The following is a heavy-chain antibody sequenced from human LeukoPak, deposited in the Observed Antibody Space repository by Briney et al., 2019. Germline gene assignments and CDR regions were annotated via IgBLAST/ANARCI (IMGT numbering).Heavy chain of an antibody. Sequence: GGSLRLSCAASGFTFSSYWMDWVRQVPGKGLEWVANIKQDGIEKYFVGSVKGRFAISRDNAKNSLYLQMNSLRVEDTAVYYCARDGVPAAKSSYYYYGMDVWGQGTTVTVSS. D-gene: IGHD2-2*01. CDR1: GFTFSSYW. J-gene: IGHJ6*02. CDR2: IKQDGIEK. V-gene: IGHV3-7*01. CDR3: ARDGVPAAKSSYYYYGMDV.